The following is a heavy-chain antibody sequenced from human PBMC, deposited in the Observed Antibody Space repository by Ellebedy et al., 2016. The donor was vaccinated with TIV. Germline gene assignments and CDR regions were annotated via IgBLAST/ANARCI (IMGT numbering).Heavy chain of an antibody. D-gene: IGHD4-17*01. CDR1: GFTFSSYW. CDR3: TRDPDGDYDFDY. V-gene: IGHV3-74*01. Sequence: GESLKISCAASGFTFSSYWMHWVRQAPGKGPVWVSRINNGGSSTSYADSVKGRFTISRDNAKNTLYLQMNSLRAEDTAVYYCTRDPDGDYDFDYWGQGTLVTVSS. J-gene: IGHJ4*02. CDR2: INNGGSST.